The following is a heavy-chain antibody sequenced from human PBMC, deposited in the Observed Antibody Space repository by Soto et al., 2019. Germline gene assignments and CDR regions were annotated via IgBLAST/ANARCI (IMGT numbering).Heavy chain of an antibody. CDR1: GYSFTSYW. CDR3: ARAPEDSGSYYYYFDY. Sequence: LGESLKISCKGSGYSFTSYWISWVRQMPGKGLEWMGRIDPSDSYTNYSPSFQGHVTISADKSISTAYQQWSSLKASDTAMYYCARAPEDSGSYYYYFDYWGQGTLVTVSS. D-gene: IGHD3-10*01. CDR2: IDPSDSYT. J-gene: IGHJ4*02. V-gene: IGHV5-10-1*01.